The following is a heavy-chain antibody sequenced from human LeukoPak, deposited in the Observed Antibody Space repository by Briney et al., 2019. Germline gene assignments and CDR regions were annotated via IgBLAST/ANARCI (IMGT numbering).Heavy chain of an antibody. J-gene: IGHJ4*02. CDR1: GFIFTSYA. CDR3: ARDPYYDFWSGHQIMCDY. D-gene: IGHD3-3*01. Sequence: GGSLRLSCAASGFIFTSYAMSWVRQAPGKGLEWVAVISYDGSNKYYADSVKGRFTISRDNSKNTLYLQMNSLRAEDTAVYYCARDPYYDFWSGHQIMCDYWGQGTLVTVSS. V-gene: IGHV3-30-3*01. CDR2: ISYDGSNK.